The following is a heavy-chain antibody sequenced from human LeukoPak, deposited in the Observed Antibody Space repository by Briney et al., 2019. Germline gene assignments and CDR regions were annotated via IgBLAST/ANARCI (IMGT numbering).Heavy chain of an antibody. Sequence: ASVKVSCKASVYTLTTFEISWERQAPGQGLEWMGWVNPNSGDTGYAQQIQGRVNLTRNTAIATAYMELSTLKSEDTAVYYCARVDTGLTYWGQGTLIIVSS. V-gene: IGHV1-8*02. D-gene: IGHD2-8*02. CDR1: VYTLTTFE. CDR3: ARVDTGLTY. CDR2: VNPNSGDT. J-gene: IGHJ4*02.